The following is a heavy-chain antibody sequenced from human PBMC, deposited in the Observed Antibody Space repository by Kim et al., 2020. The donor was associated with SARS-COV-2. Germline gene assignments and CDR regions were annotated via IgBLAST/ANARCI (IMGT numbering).Heavy chain of an antibody. CDR3: ARDLSCSGGSCYPAPYGMDV. D-gene: IGHD2-15*01. Sequence: GGSLRLSCAASGFTFSSYWMSWVRQAPGKGLEWVANIKQDGSEKYYVDSVKGRFTISRDNAKNSLYLQMNSLRAEDTAVYYCARDLSCSGGSCYPAPYGMDVWGQGTTVTVSS. V-gene: IGHV3-7*01. J-gene: IGHJ6*02. CDR1: GFTFSSYW. CDR2: IKQDGSEK.